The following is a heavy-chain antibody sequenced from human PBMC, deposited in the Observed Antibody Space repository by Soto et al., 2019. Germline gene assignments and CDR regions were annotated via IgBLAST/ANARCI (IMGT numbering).Heavy chain of an antibody. CDR3: ARDLRIAAAGNFDY. CDR1: GGTFSSYA. V-gene: IGHV1-18*01. CDR2: ISAYNGNT. J-gene: IGHJ4*02. Sequence: GASVKVSCKASGGTFSSYAFSWVRQAPGQGLEWMGWISAYNGNTNYAQKLQGRVTMTTDTSTSTAYMELRSLRSDDTAVYYCARDLRIAAAGNFDYWGQGTLVTVSS. D-gene: IGHD6-13*01.